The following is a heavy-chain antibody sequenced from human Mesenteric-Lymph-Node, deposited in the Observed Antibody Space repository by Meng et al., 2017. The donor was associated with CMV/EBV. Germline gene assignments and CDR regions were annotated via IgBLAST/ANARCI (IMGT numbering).Heavy chain of an antibody. CDR3: VRHLNFDY. Sequence: GGSLRLSCEASGFVFSNYLMSWVRQAPGKGLEWVANIKQDGSDKYYVGSVKGRFTISRDNANNSLYLQMSSLRAEDTAVYYCVRHLNFDYWGQGTLVTVSS. CDR1: GFVFSNYL. V-gene: IGHV3-7*01. CDR2: IKQDGSDK. J-gene: IGHJ4*02.